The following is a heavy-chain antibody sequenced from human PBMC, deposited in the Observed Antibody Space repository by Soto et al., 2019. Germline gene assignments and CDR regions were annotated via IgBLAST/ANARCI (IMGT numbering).Heavy chain of an antibody. V-gene: IGHV1-18*01. CDR1: GYTFTTYG. CDR3: ARDPVAGTYFDY. Sequence: QVQLVQSGAEVKKPGASVKVSCKASGYTFTTYGISWVRQAPGQGLEWMGWINGYNGNTNYAQKRQGRVTMTTDTSTSTAYLELRSLRSVDTAVYYCARDPVAGTYFDYWGQGTLVTVSS. J-gene: IGHJ4*02. D-gene: IGHD6-19*01. CDR2: INGYNGNT.